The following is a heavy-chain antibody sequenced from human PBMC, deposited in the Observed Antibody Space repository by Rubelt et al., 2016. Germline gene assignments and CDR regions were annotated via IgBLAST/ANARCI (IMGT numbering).Heavy chain of an antibody. D-gene: IGHD7-27*01. V-gene: IGHV3-11*05. Sequence: QMQLQQWGAGLLKPSEALSLTCVVYGGSFSGYYWSWIRQHPGKGLEWVSYISSSSSYTNYADSVKGRFTISRDYSKNTLYLQMNSLRAEDTAVYHCARGVNWGSKSYFDYWGQGTLVSVSS. CDR2: ISSSSSYT. CDR1: GGSFSGYY. J-gene: IGHJ4*02. CDR3: ARGVNWGSKSYFDY.